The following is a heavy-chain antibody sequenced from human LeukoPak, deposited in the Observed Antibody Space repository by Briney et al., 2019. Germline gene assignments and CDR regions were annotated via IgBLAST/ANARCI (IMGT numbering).Heavy chain of an antibody. D-gene: IGHD3-22*01. CDR1: GFTFSNYY. CDR2: ISGSGGST. Sequence: GGSLRLSCAASGFTFSNYYMNWVRQAPGKGLEWVSAISGSGGSTYYADSVKGRFTISRDNSKNTLYLQMNSLRAEDTAVYYCAKGDTYYYDSSGYFGWGQGTLVTVSS. J-gene: IGHJ4*02. CDR3: AKGDTYYYDSSGYFG. V-gene: IGHV3-23*01.